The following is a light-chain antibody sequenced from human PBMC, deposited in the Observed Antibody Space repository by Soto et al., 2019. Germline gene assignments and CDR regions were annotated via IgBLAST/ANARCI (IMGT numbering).Light chain of an antibody. Sequence: QAVVTQEPSLTVSPGGTVTLTCASSTGTVTSGHYPYWVQQKAGQAPRTLIYDATNRHSWTPPRFSGSLLGGKAALTLSGAQPEDEAEYYCLLFYSGSCVFGGGTKLTVL. CDR1: TGTVTSGHY. CDR2: DAT. J-gene: IGLJ2*01. V-gene: IGLV7-46*01. CDR3: LLFYSGSCV.